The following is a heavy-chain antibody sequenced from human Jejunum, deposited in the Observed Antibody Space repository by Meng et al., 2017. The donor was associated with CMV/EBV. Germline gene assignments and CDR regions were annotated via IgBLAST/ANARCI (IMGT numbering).Heavy chain of an antibody. Sequence: CVVSDFTHSTYTMSWVRQAPGKGLEWVSSISSSTLYTLYADSVKGRFTVSRDNAENSLYLQMNSLRAEDTAVYYCARGDYDFWGGYWGQGTLVTVSS. D-gene: IGHD3-3*01. CDR2: ISSSTLYT. J-gene: IGHJ4*02. V-gene: IGHV3-21*06. CDR3: ARGDYDFWGGY. CDR1: DFTHSTYT.